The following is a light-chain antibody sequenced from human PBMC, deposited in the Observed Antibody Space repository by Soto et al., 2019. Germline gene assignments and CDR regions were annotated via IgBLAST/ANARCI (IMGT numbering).Light chain of an antibody. V-gene: IGLV2-14*01. CDR3: SSHTSGSTRV. CDR1: FSDVGGYDY. J-gene: IGLJ1*01. CDR2: EVT. Sequence: QSALTQPASVSGSPGQSIAISCTGTFSDVGGYDYVSWYQQHPDKAPKLMIYEVTKRPSGVSNRFSGSKSGNTASLTISGLQPEDEAAYYGSSHTSGSTRVFGSGTKLTVL.